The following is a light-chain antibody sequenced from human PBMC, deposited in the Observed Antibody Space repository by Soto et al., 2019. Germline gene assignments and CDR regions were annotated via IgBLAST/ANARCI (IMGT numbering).Light chain of an antibody. CDR1: QSIDTY. Sequence: DIQMTQSPSSLSASVGDRVTITCRASQSIDTYLNWYQQKPGKAPNLLIYAASNLQSGVPSRFSGSGCGTYFTLTISSLQPEDFETYYCQQSFTTWLTFGGGTKVEIK. V-gene: IGKV1-39*01. CDR3: QQSFTTWLT. CDR2: AAS. J-gene: IGKJ4*01.